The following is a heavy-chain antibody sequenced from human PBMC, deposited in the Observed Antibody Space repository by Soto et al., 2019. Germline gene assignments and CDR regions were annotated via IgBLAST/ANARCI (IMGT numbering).Heavy chain of an antibody. CDR3: ARDPRSITGSTSSEDFQH. J-gene: IGHJ1*01. Sequence: QAQLMQSGAEVKKPGSSVKVSCKASGGTFSGYAINWVRQAPGQGLEWMGGIIPLLGITDYGQKFQGRITIPADESTGTAYMYLRGLRSEDTAVYYCARDPRSITGSTSSEDFQHWGQGTLVSVSS. CDR1: GGTFSGYA. D-gene: IGHD1-20*01. V-gene: IGHV1-69*01. CDR2: IIPLLGIT.